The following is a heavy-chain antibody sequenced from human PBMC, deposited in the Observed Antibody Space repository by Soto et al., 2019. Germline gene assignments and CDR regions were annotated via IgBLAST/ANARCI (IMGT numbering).Heavy chain of an antibody. V-gene: IGHV1-69*06. CDR2: IIPIFGTA. CDR3: AMGGAYSSSSYFEY. CDR1: GGTFSSYA. J-gene: IGHJ4*02. D-gene: IGHD6-6*01. Sequence: SVKVSCKASGGTFSSYAISWVRQAPGQGLEWMGGIIPIFGTANYAQKFQGRVTITADKATSTAYMELSSLRSEDTAVYYCAMGGAYSSSSYFEYWGQGTLVTVSS.